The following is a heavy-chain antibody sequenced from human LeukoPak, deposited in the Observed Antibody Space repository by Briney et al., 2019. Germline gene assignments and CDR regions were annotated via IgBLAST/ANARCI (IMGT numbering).Heavy chain of an antibody. CDR3: ARETGIPVAGLNPCYFDY. V-gene: IGHV3-7*01. D-gene: IGHD6-19*01. CDR1: GFTFSSYW. CDR2: IKQDGSEK. Sequence: GGSLRLSCAASGFTFSSYWMSWVRQAPGKGLEWVANIKQDGSEKYYVDSVKGRFTTSRDNARNSLYLQMNSLRVEDTAVYYCARETGIPVAGLNPCYFDYWGQGTLVTVSS. J-gene: IGHJ4*02.